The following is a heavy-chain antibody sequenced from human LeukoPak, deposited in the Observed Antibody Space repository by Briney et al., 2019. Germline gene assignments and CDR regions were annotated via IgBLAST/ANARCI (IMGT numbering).Heavy chain of an antibody. J-gene: IGHJ5*02. Sequence: KSSETLSLTCTVSGGSISSSPYYWGWIRQPPGKGLEWVGTIYYRGSTYSNPSLNSRVTISLDTSKNQFSLRLRPVTAADTALYYCARHYLSDGILSTFDPWGQGTLVTVSS. CDR2: IYYRGST. CDR1: GGSISSSPYY. D-gene: IGHD2-2*01. V-gene: IGHV4-39*01. CDR3: ARHYLSDGILSTFDP.